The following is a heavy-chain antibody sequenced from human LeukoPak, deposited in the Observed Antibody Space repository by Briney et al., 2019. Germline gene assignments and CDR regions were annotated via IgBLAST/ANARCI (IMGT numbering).Heavy chain of an antibody. CDR1: GYTFTSYG. V-gene: IGHV1-18*01. CDR3: ARMYYYGSGSPDLDY. D-gene: IGHD3-10*01. Sequence: ASVTVSCKASGYTFTSYGISWVRQAPGQGLEWMGWISAYNGSTNYAQKLQGRVTMTTDTSTSTAYMELRSLRSDDTAVYYCARMYYYGSGSPDLDYWGQGTLVTVSS. CDR2: ISAYNGST. J-gene: IGHJ4*02.